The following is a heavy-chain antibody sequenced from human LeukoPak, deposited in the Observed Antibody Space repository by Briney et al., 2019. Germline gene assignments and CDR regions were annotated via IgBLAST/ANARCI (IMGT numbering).Heavy chain of an antibody. V-gene: IGHV3-53*01. CDR3: ARESHCGGDCYAFDI. Sequence: PGGSLRLSCAASGFTVSSTYMSWVRQTPGKGLEWVSVIYSGGKVYYIDSVKGRFTISRDTSKNTLYLQMNSLRVEDTAVYYCARESHCGGDCYAFDIWGQGTMVTVSS. CDR2: IYSGGKV. CDR1: GFTVSSTY. D-gene: IGHD2-21*02. J-gene: IGHJ3*02.